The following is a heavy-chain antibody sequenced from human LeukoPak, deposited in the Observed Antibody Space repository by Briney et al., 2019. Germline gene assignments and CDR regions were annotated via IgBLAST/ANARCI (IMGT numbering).Heavy chain of an antibody. CDR3: ARNLGYCSGGSCQKRGMDV. CDR2: ISYDETNK. V-gene: IGHV3-30-3*01. CDR1: GFTFSSYA. J-gene: IGHJ6*02. Sequence: GGSLRLSCAASGFTFSSYAMHWVRQAPGKGLEWVAVISYDETNKYYADSVKGRFTISRDSSKNTLYLQMNSLRIEDTAVYYCARNLGYCSGGSCQKRGMDVWGQGTTVTVSS. D-gene: IGHD2-15*01.